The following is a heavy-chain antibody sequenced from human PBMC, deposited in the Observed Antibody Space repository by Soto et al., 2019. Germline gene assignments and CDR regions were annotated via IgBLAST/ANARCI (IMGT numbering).Heavy chain of an antibody. CDR2: IWYDGSNK. CDR3: ARASITGTYSYYYGIDV. D-gene: IGHD1-7*01. Sequence: GGSLRLSCAASGFTFSSYGMHWVRQAPGKGLEWVAVIWYDGSNKYYADSVKGRFTISRDNSKNTLYLQMNSLRAADTAVYYCARASITGTYSYYYGIDVWGQGTPVTVSS. J-gene: IGHJ6*02. V-gene: IGHV3-33*01. CDR1: GFTFSSYG.